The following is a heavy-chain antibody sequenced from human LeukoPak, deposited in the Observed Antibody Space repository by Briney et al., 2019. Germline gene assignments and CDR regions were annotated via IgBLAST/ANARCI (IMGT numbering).Heavy chain of an antibody. J-gene: IGHJ3*02. CDR2: IYTSGST. V-gene: IGHV4-4*07. D-gene: IGHD3-22*01. CDR3: ARGRYYDSSGYQRGDAFDI. CDR1: GGSISSYY. Sequence: PSETLSLTCTVSGGSISSYYWSWIRQPAGKGLEWIGRIYTSGSTNYNPSLKSRVTMSVDTSKNQFSLKLSSVTAADTAVYYCARGRYYDSSGYQRGDAFDIWGQGTMVTVSS.